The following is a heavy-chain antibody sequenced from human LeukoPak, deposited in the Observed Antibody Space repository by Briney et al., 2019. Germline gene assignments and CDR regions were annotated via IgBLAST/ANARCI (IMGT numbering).Heavy chain of an antibody. Sequence: GASVKVSCKASGYTFTGYYMHWVRQAPGQGLEWMGWINPNSGGTNYAQKFQGRVTMTRDTSISTAYMELSRLKSDDTAVYYCVRPLTTSGWYFDLWGRGTLVTVSS. J-gene: IGHJ2*01. V-gene: IGHV1-2*02. CDR3: VRPLTTSGWYFDL. D-gene: IGHD1-14*01. CDR1: GYTFTGYY. CDR2: INPNSGGT.